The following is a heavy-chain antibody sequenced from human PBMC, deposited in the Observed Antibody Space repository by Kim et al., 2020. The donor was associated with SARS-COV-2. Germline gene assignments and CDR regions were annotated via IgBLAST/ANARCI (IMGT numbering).Heavy chain of an antibody. Sequence: GGSLRLSCAASGFTFSTYWMTWVRQAPGKGLEWVANINRDGSEKYYVDSVKGRFTISRDNAENSLYLQMNSLRPEDTAVFYCARDRAGSQLLEWLSSPRFDYWDQGTLVTVSS. CDR1: GFTFSTYW. J-gene: IGHJ4*02. D-gene: IGHD3-3*01. CDR2: INRDGSEK. CDR3: ARDRAGSQLLEWLSSPRFDY. V-gene: IGHV3-7*05.